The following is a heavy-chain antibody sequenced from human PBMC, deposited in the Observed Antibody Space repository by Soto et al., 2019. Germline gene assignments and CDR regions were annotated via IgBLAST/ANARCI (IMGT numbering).Heavy chain of an antibody. CDR1: GYTFTSYG. V-gene: IGHV1-18*01. D-gene: IGHD3-16*01. CDR3: ARESTRGTFDY. CDR2: ISAYNGNT. Sequence: SVKVSCKASGYTFTSYGISCVVQSPGQGLEWMGWISAYNGNTNYAQKLQGRVTMTTDTSTSTAYMELRSLRSDDTAVYYCARESTRGTFDYWGQGTLVTVSS. J-gene: IGHJ4*02.